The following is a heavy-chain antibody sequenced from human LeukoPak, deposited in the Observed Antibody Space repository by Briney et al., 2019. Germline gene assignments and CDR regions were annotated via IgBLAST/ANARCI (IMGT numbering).Heavy chain of an antibody. D-gene: IGHD2-2*01. J-gene: IGHJ6*04. Sequence: ASVKVSCKASGGTFTSYAISWVRQAPGQGLEWMGGIIPIFGTANYAQKFQGRVTIIADESTSTAYMELSSLRSEDTAVYYCARALGAPDQLLGTHYYGMDVWGKGTTVTVSS. CDR3: ARALGAPDQLLGTHYYGMDV. CDR2: IIPIFGTA. V-gene: IGHV1-69*13. CDR1: GGTFTSYA.